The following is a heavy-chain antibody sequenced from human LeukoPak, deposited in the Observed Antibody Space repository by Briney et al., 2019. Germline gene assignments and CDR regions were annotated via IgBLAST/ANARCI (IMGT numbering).Heavy chain of an antibody. V-gene: IGHV3-21*01. Sequence: GGSLRLSCAASGFTFSSYSMNWVRQAPGKGLEWVSSISGSSSSIYFADSVKGRFTISRDNAKNSLYLQMNSLRAEDTAVYYCARGPGSGRNYNWFDPWGQGTLVTVSS. J-gene: IGHJ5*02. D-gene: IGHD3-10*01. CDR3: ARGPGSGRNYNWFDP. CDR2: ISGSSSSI. CDR1: GFTFSSYS.